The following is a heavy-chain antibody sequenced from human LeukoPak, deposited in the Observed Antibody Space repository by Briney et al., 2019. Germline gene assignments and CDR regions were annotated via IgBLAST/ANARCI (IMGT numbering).Heavy chain of an antibody. CDR3: AKGEPDTAMGQIDY. D-gene: IGHD5-18*01. CDR2: TYYRSEWYN. Sequence: SQTLSLTCAISGDIFSTSSSTWNWIRQSPSRGLEWLGRTYYRSEWYNDYAVSVKSRITIKPDTSNHQLILQLHSVTPEDTAVYYCAKGEPDTAMGQIDYWGQGTLVTVSS. CDR1: GDIFSTSSST. J-gene: IGHJ4*02. V-gene: IGHV6-1*01.